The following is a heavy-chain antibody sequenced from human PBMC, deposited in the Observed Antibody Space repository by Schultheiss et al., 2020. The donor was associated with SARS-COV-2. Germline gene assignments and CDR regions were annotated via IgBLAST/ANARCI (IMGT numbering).Heavy chain of an antibody. J-gene: IGHJ5*02. CDR1: GFIFNNHG. D-gene: IGHD6-19*01. CDR2: ISGSGGTT. CDR3: AKYGRKAVAGADDWFDP. Sequence: GSLRLSCAASGFIFNNHGMHWVRQAPGKGLEWVSAISGSGGTTYYADSVKGRFTISRDNSKNTLYLQMNSLRAEDTAVYYCAKYGRKAVAGADDWFDPWGQGTLVTVSS. V-gene: IGHV3-23*01.